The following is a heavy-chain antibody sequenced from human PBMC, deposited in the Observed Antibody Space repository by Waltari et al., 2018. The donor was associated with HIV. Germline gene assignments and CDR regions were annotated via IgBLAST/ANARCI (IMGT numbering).Heavy chain of an antibody. CDR2: IYPADSDT. D-gene: IGHD2-21*01. J-gene: IGHJ6*02. CDR1: GYTFTTHW. V-gene: IGHV5-51*01. CDR3: ARHVRVLQPTVAIGGMDV. Sequence: EVHLEQSGAEVKKPGESLKISCKASGYTFTTHWIGRVRQMPGKGLEWMGIIYPADSDTRYSPPFQGQVTISADKSITTVYLQWSTLKASDTAIYYCARHVRVLQPTVAIGGMDVWGQGTSVTVSS.